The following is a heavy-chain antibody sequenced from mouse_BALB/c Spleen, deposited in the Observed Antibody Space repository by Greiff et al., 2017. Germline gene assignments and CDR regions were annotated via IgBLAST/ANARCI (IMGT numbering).Heavy chain of an antibody. D-gene: IGHD2-10*01. J-gene: IGHJ4*01. V-gene: IGHV5-12-1*01. Sequence: EVQRVESGGGLVKPGGSLKLSCAASGFAFSSYDMSWVRQTPEKRLEWVAYISSGGGSTYYPDTVKGRFTISRDNAKNTLYLQMSSLKSEDTAMYYCASSAYYGNYDYAMDYWGQGTSVTVSS. CDR3: ASSAYYGNYDYAMDY. CDR1: GFAFSSYD. CDR2: ISSGGGST.